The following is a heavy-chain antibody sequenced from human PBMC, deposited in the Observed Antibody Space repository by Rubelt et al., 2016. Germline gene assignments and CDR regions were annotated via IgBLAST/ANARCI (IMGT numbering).Heavy chain of an antibody. CDR2: ASAYNGNT. CDR3: ARDDNGMDA. CDR1: GYTFTSSG. J-gene: IGHJ6*02. Sequence: QVQLVQSGAEVKKPGASVKVSCKAPGYTFTSSGIRWVRQAPGQGLEGRGWASAYNGNTNYAQKLQGRVTMPTDTATSTAYMELRSLGWDDTAVYCWARDDNGMDAWGQGTTVTVSS. V-gene: IGHV1-18*01.